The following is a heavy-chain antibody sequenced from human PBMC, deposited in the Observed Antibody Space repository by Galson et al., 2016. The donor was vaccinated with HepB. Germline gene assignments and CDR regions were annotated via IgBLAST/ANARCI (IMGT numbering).Heavy chain of an antibody. CDR3: ARDDSKHINGWCDAFDL. Sequence: SLRLSCAASGFTFSNYWMTWVRQAPGKGLEWVANIKGDGSKENYLDSVKGRFTISRDNAKNSLCLQMNSLRAEDTAVYYCARDDSKHINGWCDAFDLWGQGTMVTVSS. J-gene: IGHJ3*01. D-gene: IGHD6-19*01. CDR2: IKGDGSKE. V-gene: IGHV3-7*01. CDR1: GFTFSNYW.